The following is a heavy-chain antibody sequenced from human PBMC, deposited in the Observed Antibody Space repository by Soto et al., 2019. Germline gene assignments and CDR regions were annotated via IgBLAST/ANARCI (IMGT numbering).Heavy chain of an antibody. V-gene: IGHV5-51*01. CDR2: IYPGDSDT. J-gene: IGHJ3*02. CDR3: ARMVKGVVVVAAHAFDI. D-gene: IGHD2-15*01. Sequence: PGESLKISCKGSGYTFTSRWIGWVRQMPGKGLECMGIIYPGDSDTRYSPSFQGQVTISADKSISTAYLQWSSLKASDTAMYYCARMVKGVVVVAAHAFDIWGQGTMVTVSS. CDR1: GYTFTSRW.